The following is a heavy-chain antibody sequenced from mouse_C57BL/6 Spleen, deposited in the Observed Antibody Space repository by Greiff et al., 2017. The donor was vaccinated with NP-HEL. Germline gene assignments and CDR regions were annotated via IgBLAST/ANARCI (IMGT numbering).Heavy chain of an antibody. V-gene: IGHV1-82*01. CDR3: ARDYGSSGAMDY. J-gene: IGHJ4*01. CDR2: IYPGDGDT. Sequence: VKLQESGPELVKPGASVKISCKASGYAFSSSWMNWVKQRPGKGLEWIGRIYPGDGDTNYNGKFKGKATLTADKSSSTAYMQLSSLTSEDSAVYFCARDYGSSGAMDYWGQGTSVTVSS. CDR1: GYAFSSSW. D-gene: IGHD1-1*01.